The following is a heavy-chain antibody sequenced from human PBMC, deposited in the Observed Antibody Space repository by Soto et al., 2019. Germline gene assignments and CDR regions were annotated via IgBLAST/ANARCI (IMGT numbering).Heavy chain of an antibody. D-gene: IGHD3-22*01. Sequence: GGSLRLSCAASGFTFSSYAMHWVRQAPGKGLEWVAVISYDGSNKYYADSVKGRFTISRDNSKNTLYLQMNSLRAEDTAVYYCARGWEDYYDSSGYFNFDYWGQGTQVTVSS. CDR2: ISYDGSNK. CDR1: GFTFSSYA. V-gene: IGHV3-30-3*01. CDR3: ARGWEDYYDSSGYFNFDY. J-gene: IGHJ4*02.